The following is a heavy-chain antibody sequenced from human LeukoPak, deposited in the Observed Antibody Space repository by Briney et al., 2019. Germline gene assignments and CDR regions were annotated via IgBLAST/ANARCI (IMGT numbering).Heavy chain of an antibody. V-gene: IGHV1-69*04. D-gene: IGHD2-15*01. Sequence: GASVKVSCKASGGTFSSYAISWVRQAPGQGLEWMGRIIPIFGIANYAQKFQGRVTITADKSTSTAYMELSSLRSEDTAVYYCARGYCSGGSCYSDLLVYFDYWGQGTLVTVSS. CDR3: ARGYCSGGSCYSDLLVYFDY. CDR2: IIPIFGIA. J-gene: IGHJ4*02. CDR1: GGTFSSYA.